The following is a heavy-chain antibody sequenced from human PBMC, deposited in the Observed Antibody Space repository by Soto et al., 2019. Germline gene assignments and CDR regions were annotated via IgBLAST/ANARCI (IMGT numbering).Heavy chain of an antibody. Sequence: ASVKVSCKASGYSFTSYGVSWVRQAPGQGLEWMGWISAYNGNTNYAQNLQGRVTLTTDTSTSTAYMELRSLRSDDTAMYYCARDRSSGWFVYWGQGTLVTVSS. D-gene: IGHD6-19*01. CDR3: ARDRSSGWFVY. CDR2: ISAYNGNT. J-gene: IGHJ4*02. V-gene: IGHV1-18*01. CDR1: GYSFTSYG.